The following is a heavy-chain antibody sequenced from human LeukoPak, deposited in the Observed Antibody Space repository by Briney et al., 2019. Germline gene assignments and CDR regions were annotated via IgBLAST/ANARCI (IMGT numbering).Heavy chain of an antibody. J-gene: IGHJ4*02. Sequence: SETLSLTCTVSGGSISSSTYYWGWIRQPPGKGLKWIGSINYSGSTYYNPSLKSRVTISVDTSRNQLSLKLSSVTAADTAVYYCASGYSYDLFDYWGQGTLATVSS. CDR2: INYSGST. CDR3: ASGYSYDLFDY. D-gene: IGHD5-18*01. V-gene: IGHV4-39*07. CDR1: GGSISSSTYY.